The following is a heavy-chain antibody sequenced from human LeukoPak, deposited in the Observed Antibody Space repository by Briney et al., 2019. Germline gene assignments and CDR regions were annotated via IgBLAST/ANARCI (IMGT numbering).Heavy chain of an antibody. V-gene: IGHV4-39*01. CDR3: ARLVVPAAIRSGWFDP. D-gene: IGHD2-2*01. CDR2: ISYSGNT. CDR1: GGSIISSDYH. J-gene: IGHJ5*02. Sequence: PSETLSLTCTVSGGSIISSDYHWGWVRQPPGKGLEWIGTISYSGNTDYNPSLKSRVTISVDTSKNQFSLKLNSVTATDTAVYYCARLVVPAAIRSGWFDPWGQGTLVTVSS.